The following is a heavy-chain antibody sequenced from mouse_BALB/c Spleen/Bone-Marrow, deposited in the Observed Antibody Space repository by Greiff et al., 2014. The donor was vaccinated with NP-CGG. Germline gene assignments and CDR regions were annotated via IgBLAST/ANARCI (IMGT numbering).Heavy chain of an antibody. Sequence: VMLVESGAELARPGASVKMSCKASGYTFTSYTMHWVKQRPGQGLEWIGYINPSSGYTNYNQKFKDKATLTADKSSSTAYMQLSSLTSEDSAVYYCALANWDIGGPFAYWGQGTLVTASA. V-gene: IGHV1-4*01. CDR1: GYTFTSYT. D-gene: IGHD4-1*01. CDR2: INPSSGYT. J-gene: IGHJ3*01. CDR3: ALANWDIGGPFAY.